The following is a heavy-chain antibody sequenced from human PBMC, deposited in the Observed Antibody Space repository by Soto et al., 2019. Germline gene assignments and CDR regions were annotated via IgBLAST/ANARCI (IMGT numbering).Heavy chain of an antibody. D-gene: IGHD6-19*01. V-gene: IGHV1-69*14. CDR3: EPTTSGWGDLDY. J-gene: IGHJ4*02. CDR1: GGTFSSYT. CDR2: ISATVGTT. Sequence: QVQLVQSGAEVKEPGSSVKVSCKASGGTFSSYTFTWVRQAPGQGLECMGGISATVGTTNYAQKFKGRITVTADKSTNTVYMELTNLRSDDTAVSYCEPTTSGWGDLDYWGQGPLVTFTT.